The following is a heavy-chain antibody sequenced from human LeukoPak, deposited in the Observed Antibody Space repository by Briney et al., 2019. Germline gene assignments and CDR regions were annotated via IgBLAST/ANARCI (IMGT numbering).Heavy chain of an antibody. CDR1: GGSISSGGYS. CDR2: IYHSGST. D-gene: IGHD2/OR15-2a*01. Sequence: SQTLSLTCAVSGGSISSGGYSWSWIRQPPGKGLEWIGYIYHSGSTYYNPSLKSRVTMSVDRSKNQFSLKLSSVTAADTAVYYCARAPFLRRMLGFDYWGQGTLVTVSS. V-gene: IGHV4-30-2*01. CDR3: ARAPFLRRMLGFDY. J-gene: IGHJ4*02.